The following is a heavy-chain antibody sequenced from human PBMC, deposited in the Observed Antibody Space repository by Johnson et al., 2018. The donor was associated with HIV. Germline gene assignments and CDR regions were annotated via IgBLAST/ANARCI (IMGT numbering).Heavy chain of an antibody. J-gene: IGHJ3*02. Sequence: QVQLVESGGGVVQPVGSLRLSCAASGFSFSSYAMSWVRQAPGKGLEWVAVIWYDGSNKYYADSVKGRFTISRDNSKNTLYLQMNSLRDEDTAVYYCAKNFGKILAAGGLEVGDAFDIWGQGTMVTVSS. D-gene: IGHD6-13*01. V-gene: IGHV3-33*06. CDR3: AKNFGKILAAGGLEVGDAFDI. CDR2: IWYDGSNK. CDR1: GFSFSSYA.